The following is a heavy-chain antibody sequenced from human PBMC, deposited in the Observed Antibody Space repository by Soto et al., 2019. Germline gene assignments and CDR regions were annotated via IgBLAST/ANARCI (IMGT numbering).Heavy chain of an antibody. CDR1: GGSFSGYY. D-gene: IGHD6-13*01. CDR2: INHSGST. J-gene: IGHJ5*02. Sequence: PSETLSLTCAVYGGSFSGYYWSWIRQPPGKGLEWIGEINHSGSTNYNPSLKSRVTISVDTSKNQFSLKLSSVTAADTAVYYCARGKYTYSSSLPLDPWGQGTLVTVSS. CDR3: ARGKYTYSSSLPLDP. V-gene: IGHV4-34*01.